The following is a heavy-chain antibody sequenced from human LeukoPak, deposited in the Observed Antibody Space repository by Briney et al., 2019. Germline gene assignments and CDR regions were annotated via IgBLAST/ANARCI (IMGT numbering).Heavy chain of an antibody. CDR3: ARDAYCGGDCYSYYVDY. Sequence: ASVKVSCKASGYTFTSYYMHWVRQAPGQGLEWMGWINAGNGNTKYSQKFQGRVTITRDTSASTAYMELSSLRSEDTAVYYCARDAYCGGDCYSYYVDYWGQGTLVTVSS. J-gene: IGHJ4*02. V-gene: IGHV1-3*01. CDR2: INAGNGNT. CDR1: GYTFTSYY. D-gene: IGHD2-21*02.